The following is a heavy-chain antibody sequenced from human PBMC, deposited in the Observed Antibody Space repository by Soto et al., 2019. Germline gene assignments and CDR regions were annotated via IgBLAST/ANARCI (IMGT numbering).Heavy chain of an antibody. V-gene: IGHV3-9*01. D-gene: IGHD2-2*01. Sequence: EVQLVESGGGLVQPGGSLRLSCTASGFAFNDYAMHWVRQAPGKGLEWVAGVSWVGDAIAYPGPVKGRFTIPRDNAKKSLCLEMNSLRLEDTAWFYCVKYRSTRCFSFDHWGQGTLVTVSS. CDR3: VKYRSTRCFSFDH. CDR1: GFAFNDYA. CDR2: VSWVGDAI. J-gene: IGHJ4*02.